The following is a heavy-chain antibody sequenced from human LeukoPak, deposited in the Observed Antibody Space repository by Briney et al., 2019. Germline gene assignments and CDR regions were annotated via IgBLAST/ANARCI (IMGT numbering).Heavy chain of an antibody. CDR2: IYYSGST. J-gene: IGHJ4*02. CDR1: GGSISSYY. CDR3: ARSRNGYKGIFDY. D-gene: IGHD5-24*01. Sequence: SETLSLTCTVSGGSISSYYWSWIRQPPGKGLEWIGYIYYSGSTNYNPSLKSRVTISVDTSKNQFSLKLSSVTAADTAVYYCARSRNGYKGIFDYWGQGTLVTVSS. V-gene: IGHV4-59*12.